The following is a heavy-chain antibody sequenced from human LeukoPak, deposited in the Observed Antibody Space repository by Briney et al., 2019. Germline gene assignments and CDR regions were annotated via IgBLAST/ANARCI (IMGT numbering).Heavy chain of an antibody. D-gene: IGHD6-19*01. CDR1: GGSISSYY. J-gene: IGHJ4*02. CDR3: ASGYSSGWYSW. CDR2: IYYSGST. Sequence: ETLSLTCTVSGGSISSYYWSWIRQPPGKGLEWIGYIYYSGSTNYNPSLKSRVIISVDTSNNQFSLKVSSVTAADTAVYYCASGYSSGWYSWWGQGTLVTVSS. V-gene: IGHV4-59*08.